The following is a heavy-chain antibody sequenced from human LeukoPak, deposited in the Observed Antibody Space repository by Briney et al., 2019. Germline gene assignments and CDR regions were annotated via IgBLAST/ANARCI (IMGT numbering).Heavy chain of an antibody. CDR2: IGTAGDT. J-gene: IGHJ6*02. D-gene: IGHD6-25*01. CDR3: ARAATYYYGMDV. Sequence: PGGSLRLSCAASGFTFSGYDMHWVRQATGKGLEWVSAIGTAGDTYYPGSVKGRFTISRENAKNSLYLQMNSLRAGDTAVYYCARAATYYYGMDVWGQGTTVTVSS. CDR1: GFTFSGYD. V-gene: IGHV3-13*01.